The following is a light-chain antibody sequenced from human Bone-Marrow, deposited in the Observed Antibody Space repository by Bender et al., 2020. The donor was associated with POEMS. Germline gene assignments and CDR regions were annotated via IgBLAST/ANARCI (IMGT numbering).Light chain of an antibody. Sequence: QSVLTQPPSASGTPGQRVTISCSGGSIGRNPINWYQQLPGTAPRLVIYADDRRPSGVPNRFSASKSGSSASLAISGLQAEDEADYYCQSFDSRLSGVIFGGGTKLTVL. CDR1: SIGRNP. CDR3: QSFDSRLSGVI. V-gene: IGLV1-44*01. J-gene: IGLJ2*01. CDR2: ADD.